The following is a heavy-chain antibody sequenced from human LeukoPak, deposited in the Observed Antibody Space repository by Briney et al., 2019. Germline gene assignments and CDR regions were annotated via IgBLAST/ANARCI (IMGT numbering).Heavy chain of an antibody. V-gene: IGHV4-4*07. CDR2: IYTSGST. J-gene: IGHJ4*02. CDR3: ARDPDYGDYGY. CDR1: GGSISSYY. D-gene: IGHD4-17*01. Sequence: SETLSLXCTVSGGSISSYYWSWIRPPAGKGLEWVGRIYTSGSTNYNPSLKSRVTMSVDTSKNQFSLKLSSVTAADTAVYYCARDPDYGDYGYWGQGTLVTVSS.